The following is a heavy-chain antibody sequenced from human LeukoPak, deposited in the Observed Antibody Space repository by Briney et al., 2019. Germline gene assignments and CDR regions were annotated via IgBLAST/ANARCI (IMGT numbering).Heavy chain of an antibody. CDR3: ARHYRGLLDYFDY. Sequence: PSETLSLTCTVSGGSISNSNYYWGWIRQPPGKGLEWIGSVYYSGSTYYNPSLKSRVTISVDTSKNQFSLKLPSVTAADTAVYYCARHYRGLLDYFDYWGQGTLVTVSS. V-gene: IGHV4-39*01. CDR2: VYYSGST. D-gene: IGHD5-12*01. CDR1: GGSISNSNYY. J-gene: IGHJ4*02.